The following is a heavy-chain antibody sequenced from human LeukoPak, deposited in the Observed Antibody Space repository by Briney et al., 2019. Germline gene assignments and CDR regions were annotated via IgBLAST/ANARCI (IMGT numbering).Heavy chain of an antibody. J-gene: IGHJ4*02. CDR1: GFTVSSNY. D-gene: IGHD2-8*01. Sequence: GGSLRLSCAASGFTVSSNYMSWVRQAPGKGLEWVSVIYSCGSTYYAGSVRGRFTISRDNLRNTLYLQMNTLRAEDSAVYYCAREKYCTPIDCLHGRFYFNLWGQGTLVTVSS. CDR3: AREKYCTPIDCLHGRFYFNL. V-gene: IGHV3-66*03. CDR2: IYSCGST.